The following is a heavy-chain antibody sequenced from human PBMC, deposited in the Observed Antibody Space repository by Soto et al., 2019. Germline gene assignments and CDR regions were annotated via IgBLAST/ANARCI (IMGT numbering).Heavy chain of an antibody. CDR3: ARLRYYGSGSYYNDY. J-gene: IGHJ4*02. D-gene: IGHD3-10*01. CDR2: IYYSGST. Sequence: SETLSLTCTVSGGSISSYYWSWIRQPPGKGLEWIGYIYYSGSTNYNPSLKSRVTISVDTSKNQFSLKLSSVTAADTAVYYCARLRYYGSGSYYNDYWGQGTLVTVSS. CDR1: GGSISSYY. V-gene: IGHV4-59*08.